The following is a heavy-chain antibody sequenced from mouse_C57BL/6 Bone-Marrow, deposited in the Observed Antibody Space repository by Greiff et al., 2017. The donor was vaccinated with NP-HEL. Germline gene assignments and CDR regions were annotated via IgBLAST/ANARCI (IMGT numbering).Heavy chain of an antibody. J-gene: IGHJ2*01. CDR1: GYTFTSYG. V-gene: IGHV1-81*01. CDR2: IYPRSGNT. CDR3: ARGRGTRKDY. Sequence: VMLVESGAELARPGASVKLSCKASGYTFTSYGISWVKQRTGQGLEWIGEIYPRSGNTYYNEKFKGKATLTADKSSSTAYMELRSLTSEDSAVYFCARGRGTRKDYWGQGTTLTVSS. D-gene: IGHD2-14*01.